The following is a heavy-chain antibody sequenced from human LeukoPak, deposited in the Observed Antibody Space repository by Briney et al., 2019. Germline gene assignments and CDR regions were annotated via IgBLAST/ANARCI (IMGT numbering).Heavy chain of an antibody. CDR1: GGSISSYY. J-gene: IGHJ4*02. CDR2: ISDIGSI. D-gene: IGHD1-14*01. CDR3: ARDRGGPGNYYFDY. V-gene: IGHV4-59*12. Sequence: SETLSLTCTVSGGSISSYYWSWIRQPPGKGLEWIAYISDIGSINYNPSLKSRVTISLDTSKNQFSLKLSSVTAADTAVYYCARDRGGPGNYYFDYWGQGTLVTVSS.